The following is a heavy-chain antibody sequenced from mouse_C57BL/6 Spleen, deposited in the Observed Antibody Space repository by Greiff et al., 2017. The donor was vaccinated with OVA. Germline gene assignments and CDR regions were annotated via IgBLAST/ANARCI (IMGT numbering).Heavy chain of an antibody. CDR3: ARQGYSGSSYDC. J-gene: IGHJ2*01. Sequence: EVLLVESGGGLVKPGGSLKLSCAASGFTFSDYGMHWVRQAPEQGLEWVAYISSGSSTIYYADTVKGRFTISRDNAKNTLFLQMTSLRSEDSAIYYCARQGYSGSSYDCWGQGTTLAVSS. CDR1: GFTFSDYG. D-gene: IGHD1-1*01. V-gene: IGHV5-17*01. CDR2: ISSGSSTI.